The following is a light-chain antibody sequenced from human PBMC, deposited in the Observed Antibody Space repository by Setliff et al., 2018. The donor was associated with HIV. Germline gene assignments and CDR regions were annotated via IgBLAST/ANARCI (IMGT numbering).Light chain of an antibody. Sequence: QSVLTQPPSASETPGQRVTVSCSGSSSNIGSNAVNWYQQLPGTAPKLLIYTNYQRPSGVPDRFSGSKSGTSASLAISGLQSEDEADYYCAAWDASLIRYVFGTGTKVTVL. J-gene: IGLJ1*01. CDR3: AAWDASLIRYV. V-gene: IGLV1-44*01. CDR2: TNY. CDR1: SSNIGSNA.